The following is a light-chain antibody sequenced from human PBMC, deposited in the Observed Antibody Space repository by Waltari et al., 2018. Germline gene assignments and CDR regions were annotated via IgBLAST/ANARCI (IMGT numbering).Light chain of an antibody. CDR1: SSIVDDYNF. CDR3: FSYASSYTSWV. CDR2: DVS. J-gene: IGLJ3*02. V-gene: IGLV2-11*01. Sequence: QSALTQPRPVSGSPGQSVPIPCTGTSSIVDDYNFISWYRQHPGEAPKLMIYDVSKRPSGVPGRFSGSKSGNTASLTISGLQAEDEADYYCFSYASSYTSWVFGGGTKLTVL.